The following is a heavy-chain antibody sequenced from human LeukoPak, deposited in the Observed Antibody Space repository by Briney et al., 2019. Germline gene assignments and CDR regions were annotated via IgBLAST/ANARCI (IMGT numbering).Heavy chain of an antibody. J-gene: IGHJ4*02. D-gene: IGHD6-19*01. CDR1: GYTFTSYD. CDR2: MNPNSGNT. CDR3: ARGLGKVWLSGY. Sequence: ASVKVSCKASGYTFTSYDINWVRQATGQGLEWMGWMNPNSGNTGYAQKFQGRVTMTRNTSISTAYMELSSLRSEDTAVYYCARGLGKVWLSGYWGQGTPVTVSS. V-gene: IGHV1-8*01.